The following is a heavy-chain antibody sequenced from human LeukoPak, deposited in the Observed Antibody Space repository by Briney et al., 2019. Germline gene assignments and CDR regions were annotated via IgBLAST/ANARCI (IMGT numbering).Heavy chain of an antibody. Sequence: ASVKVSCKASGYTFTNYFIHWVRQAPGQGLEWVGWLNPYSGATNFALSFRGRVTMTRDTSVNTAYMEVNSLTSDDTSVYYCARDGGEQLVPFDYWGQGTLVTVSS. D-gene: IGHD6-6*01. J-gene: IGHJ4*02. CDR2: LNPYSGAT. V-gene: IGHV1-2*02. CDR1: GYTFTNYF. CDR3: ARDGGEQLVPFDY.